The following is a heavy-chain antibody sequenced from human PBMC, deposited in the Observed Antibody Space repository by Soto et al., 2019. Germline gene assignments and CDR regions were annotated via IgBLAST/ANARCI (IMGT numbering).Heavy chain of an antibody. CDR2: IYYSGST. J-gene: IGHJ4*02. Sequence: SETLSLTCTVSGGSISSYYWSWIRQPPGKGLEWIGYIYYSGSTNYNPSLKSRVTISVDTSKNQFSLKLSSVTAADTAVYYCAGGGITIFGAYYFDYWGQGTLVTVSS. CDR1: GGSISSYY. CDR3: AGGGITIFGAYYFDY. D-gene: IGHD3-3*01. V-gene: IGHV4-59*01.